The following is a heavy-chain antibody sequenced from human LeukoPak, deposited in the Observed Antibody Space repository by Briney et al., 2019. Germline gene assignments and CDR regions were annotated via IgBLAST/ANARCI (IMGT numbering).Heavy chain of an antibody. Sequence: PGGSLRLSCAASGFTFDDYGMSWVRQAPGKGLEWVSGINWNGGSTGYADSVKGRFTISRDNAKNSLYLQMNSLRAEDTALYYCAREGPGQWLVTLYYYYMDVWGKGTTVTISS. CDR3: AREGPGQWLVTLYYYYMDV. V-gene: IGHV3-20*04. CDR2: INWNGGST. D-gene: IGHD6-19*01. J-gene: IGHJ6*03. CDR1: GFTFDDYG.